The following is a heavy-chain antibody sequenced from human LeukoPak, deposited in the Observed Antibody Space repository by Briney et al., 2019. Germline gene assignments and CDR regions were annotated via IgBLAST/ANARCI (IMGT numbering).Heavy chain of an antibody. V-gene: IGHV4-39*07. CDR1: GGSISSSSYY. CDR2: IYYSGST. J-gene: IGHJ4*02. CDR3: ARVRDFWSGYPFDY. Sequence: SETLSLTCTVSGGSISSSSYYWGWIRQPPGKGLEWIGSIYYSGSTYYNPSLKSRVTISVDTSKNQFSLKLSSVTAAGTAVYYCARVRDFWSGYPFDYWGQGTLVTVSS. D-gene: IGHD3-3*01.